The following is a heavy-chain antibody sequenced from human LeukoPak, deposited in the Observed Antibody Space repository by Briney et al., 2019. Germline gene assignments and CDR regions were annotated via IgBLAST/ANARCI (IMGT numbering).Heavy chain of an antibody. Sequence: GGSLRLSCAASGFTFSSYNMNWVRQAPGKGLEWVSSISSSSNYIYYADSVKGRFTISRDNAKNSLYPQMNSLRAEDTAVYYCARDTLGIPTDWGQGTLVTVSS. V-gene: IGHV3-21*01. CDR1: GFTFSSYN. D-gene: IGHD7-27*01. J-gene: IGHJ4*02. CDR3: ARDTLGIPTD. CDR2: ISSSSNYI.